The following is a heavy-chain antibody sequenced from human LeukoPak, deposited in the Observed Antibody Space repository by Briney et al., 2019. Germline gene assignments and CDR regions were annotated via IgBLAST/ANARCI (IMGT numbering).Heavy chain of an antibody. CDR1: GFTFSSYA. CDR3: ARVYSRWLRIEDPYFLDY. J-gene: IGHJ4*02. Sequence: GGSLRLSCAASGFTFSSYAMHWVRQAPGKGLEWVAVISYDGSNKYYADSVKGRFTISKDNSKNTLYLQMNSLRAEDTAVYYCARVYSRWLRIEDPYFLDYWGQGTLVTVSS. D-gene: IGHD5-12*01. CDR2: ISYDGSNK. V-gene: IGHV3-30*01.